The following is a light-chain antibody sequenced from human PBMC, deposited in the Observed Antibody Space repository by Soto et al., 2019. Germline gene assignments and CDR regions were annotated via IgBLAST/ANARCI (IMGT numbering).Light chain of an antibody. J-gene: IGKJ3*01. CDR3: QQRSNWPQECT. CDR1: QSVSSY. CDR2: DAS. V-gene: IGKV3-11*01. Sequence: EIVLTQSPATLSLSPGERATLSCRASQSVSSYLAWYQQKPGQAPRLLIYDASNRATGIPARFSGSGSGTEFTLAISSLEPEAFAVYYCQQRSNWPQECTLGPAPKVHI.